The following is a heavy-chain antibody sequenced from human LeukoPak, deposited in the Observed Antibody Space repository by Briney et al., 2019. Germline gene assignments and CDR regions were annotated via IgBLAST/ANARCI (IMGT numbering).Heavy chain of an antibody. J-gene: IGHJ5*02. Sequence: SETLSLTCTVSGGSISSYYWSWIRQPPGKGLEWIGYIYYSGSTNYNPSLKSRVTISVDTSKNQFSLKLSSVTAADTAVYYCARDNDWFDPWGQGTLVTVSS. D-gene: IGHD2-8*01. CDR2: IYYSGST. V-gene: IGHV4-59*01. CDR1: GGSISSYY. CDR3: ARDNDWFDP.